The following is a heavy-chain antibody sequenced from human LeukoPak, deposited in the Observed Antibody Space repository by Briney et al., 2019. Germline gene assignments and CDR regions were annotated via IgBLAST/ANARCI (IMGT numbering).Heavy chain of an antibody. J-gene: IGHJ4*02. CDR2: INWNGGST. CDR1: GFTFEDYG. CDR3: ARGYSSKDY. Sequence: PGGALRLSCAASGFTFEDYGMSGVRQAPGKGLEWVSGINWNGGSTGCADSVKGRFTISRDNAKNSLYLQMNSLRAEDTALYYCARGYSSKDYWGQGTLVTVSS. D-gene: IGHD6-13*01. V-gene: IGHV3-20*04.